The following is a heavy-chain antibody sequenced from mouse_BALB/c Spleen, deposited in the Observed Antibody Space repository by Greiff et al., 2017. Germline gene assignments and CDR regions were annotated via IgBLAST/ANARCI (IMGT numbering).Heavy chain of an antibody. CDR3: ASRGIYYDYDEVAY. D-gene: IGHD2-4*01. CDR1: GYTFTSYW. CDR2: IDPSDSYT. J-gene: IGHJ3*01. V-gene: IGHV1-69*02. Sequence: VQLQQPGAELVKPGASVKLSCKASGYTFTSYWMHWVKQRPGQGLEWIGEIDPSDSYTNYNQKFKGKATLTVDKSSSTAYMQLSSLTSEDSAVYYCASRGIYYDYDEVAYWGQGTLVTVSA.